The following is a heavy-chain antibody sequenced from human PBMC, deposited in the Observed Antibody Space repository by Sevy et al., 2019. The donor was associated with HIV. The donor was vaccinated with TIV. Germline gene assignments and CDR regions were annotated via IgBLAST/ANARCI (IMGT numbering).Heavy chain of an antibody. CDR2: IKQDGSEK. Sequence: GGSLRLSCAASGFTFSSYWMSWVRQAPGKGLEWVANIKQDGSEKYYVDSVKGRFTISRDKAKNSLYLQMNSLRAEDTAVYYCARSSIAALASGFDPWGQGTLVTVSS. CDR3: ARSSIAALASGFDP. V-gene: IGHV3-7*01. J-gene: IGHJ5*02. D-gene: IGHD6-6*01. CDR1: GFTFSSYW.